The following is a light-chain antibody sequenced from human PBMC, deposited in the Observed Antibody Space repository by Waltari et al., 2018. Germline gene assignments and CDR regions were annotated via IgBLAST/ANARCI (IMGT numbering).Light chain of an antibody. V-gene: IGLV2-14*01. CDR1: SSDVGGYDY. Sequence: QSALTQPASVYGSPGQSITISCTGTSSDVGGYDYVSWYQLHPDKAPKLIIYDVTIRPAGVSDRFSGPKSANTASLTISGLQADDEADYYCSSYTTGGSTLVVFGGGTKLTVL. CDR3: SSYTTGGSTLVV. CDR2: DVT. J-gene: IGLJ2*01.